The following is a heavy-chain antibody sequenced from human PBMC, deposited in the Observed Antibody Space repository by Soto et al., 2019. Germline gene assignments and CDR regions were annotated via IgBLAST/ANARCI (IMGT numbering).Heavy chain of an antibody. CDR3: SKDHIVATILMQYYYYGMDV. Sequence: PGGSLRLSCAASGFTFSSYGMHWVRQAPGKGLEWVAVISYDGSNKYYADSVKGRFTISRDNSKNTLYLQMNSLRAEDMAVYYCSKDHIVATILMQYYYYGMDVWGQGTTVTVSS. J-gene: IGHJ6*02. D-gene: IGHD5-12*01. V-gene: IGHV3-30*18. CDR2: ISYDGSNK. CDR1: GFTFSSYG.